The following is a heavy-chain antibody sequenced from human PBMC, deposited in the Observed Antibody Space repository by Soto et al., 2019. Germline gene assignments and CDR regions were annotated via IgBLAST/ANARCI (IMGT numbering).Heavy chain of an antibody. J-gene: IGHJ6*02. CDR1: GGSFSGYY. CDR3: ARVDIAAAGGYYGMDV. V-gene: IGHV4-34*01. D-gene: IGHD6-13*01. CDR2: INHSGST. Sequence: SETLSLTCAVYGGSFSGYYWSWIRQPPGKGLEWIGEINHSGSTNYNPSLKSRVTISVDTSKNQFSLKLSSVTAADTAVYYCARVDIAAAGGYYGMDVWGQGTTVTVS.